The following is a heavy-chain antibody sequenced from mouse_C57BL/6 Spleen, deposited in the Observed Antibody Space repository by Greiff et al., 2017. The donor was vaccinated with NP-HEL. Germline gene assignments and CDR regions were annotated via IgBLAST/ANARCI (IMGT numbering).Heavy chain of an antibody. CDR3: ARWGDYGSCYSFAY. D-gene: IGHD1-1*01. Sequence: EVQLQQSGPELVKPGASVKISCKASGYTFTDYYMNWVKQSHGKSLEWIGDINPNNGGTSYNQKFKGKATLTVDKSSSTAYMELRSLTSEDSAVYDYARWGDYGSCYSFAYWGQGTLVTVSA. CDR1: GYTFTDYY. CDR2: INPNNGGT. V-gene: IGHV1-26*01. J-gene: IGHJ3*01.